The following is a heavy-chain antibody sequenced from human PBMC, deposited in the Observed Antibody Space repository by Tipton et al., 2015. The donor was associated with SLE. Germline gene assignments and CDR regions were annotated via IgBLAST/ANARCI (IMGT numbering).Heavy chain of an antibody. Sequence: SLRLSCAASGFTFSSYAMHWVRQAPGKGLEWVAFIRYDGSNKYYADSVKGRFTISRDNSKNTLYLQMNSLRAEDTAVYYCAKGRPMIVVVHYFDYWGQGTLVTVSS. CDR3: AKGRPMIVVVHYFDY. CDR1: GFTFSSYA. D-gene: IGHD3-22*01. V-gene: IGHV3-30*02. CDR2: IRYDGSNK. J-gene: IGHJ4*02.